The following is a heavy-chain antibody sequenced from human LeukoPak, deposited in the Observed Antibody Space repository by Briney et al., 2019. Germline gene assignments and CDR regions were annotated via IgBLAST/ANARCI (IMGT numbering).Heavy chain of an antibody. CDR1: GFAFNRYG. CDR3: AKRGYYHDSSAYFYFDY. CDR2: ISGSAGNT. Sequence: GGSLRLSCAASGFAFNRYGMHWVRQAPGKGLEWVSAISGSAGNTYYADSVKGRFTISRDNSKNTLYLQMNSLRADDTAVYYCAKRGYYHDSSAYFYFDYWGQGTLVTVSS. D-gene: IGHD3-22*01. J-gene: IGHJ4*02. V-gene: IGHV3-23*01.